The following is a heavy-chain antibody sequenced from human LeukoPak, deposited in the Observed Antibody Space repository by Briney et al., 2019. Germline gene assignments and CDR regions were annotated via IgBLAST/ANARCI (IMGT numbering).Heavy chain of an antibody. D-gene: IGHD5-12*01. CDR2: IYSSGST. CDR1: GGSISSYY. J-gene: IGHJ6*04. V-gene: IGHV4-4*07. CDR3: ARGATILDV. Sequence: PSETLSLTCTVSGGSISSYYWSWIRQPAGKGLEWIGYIYSSGSTNYSPSLRGRVTMSVDTSTNHLSLRLNSVTAADTAVYYCARGATILDVWGKGTTVTVSS.